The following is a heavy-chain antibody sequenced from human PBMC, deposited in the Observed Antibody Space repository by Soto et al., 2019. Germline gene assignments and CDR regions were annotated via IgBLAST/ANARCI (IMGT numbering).Heavy chain of an antibody. Sequence: QVQLQQWGAGLLKPSETLSLTCAVYGGSFSGYYWSWIRQPPGKGLEWIGEINHSGSTNYNPSLRXPXTXLVDTSKNQCSLKLSSVPAADTAVYYCARGNGWFDPWGQGTLVTASS. CDR2: INHSGST. V-gene: IGHV4-34*01. D-gene: IGHD2-8*01. CDR1: GGSFSGYY. J-gene: IGHJ5*02. CDR3: ARGNGWFDP.